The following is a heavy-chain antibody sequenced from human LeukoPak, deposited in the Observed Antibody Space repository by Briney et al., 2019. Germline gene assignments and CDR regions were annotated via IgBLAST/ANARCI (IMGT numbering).Heavy chain of an antibody. Sequence: PSETLSLTCAVYGGSFSSYYWAWIRQPPGKGLEWIGSIHYSGSTYYNPSLQSRVTISIDTSKNQFSLKLSSVTAADTAVYYCARGIVTGTTNWFDPWGQGILVTVSS. D-gene: IGHD1-20*01. CDR1: GGSFSSYY. J-gene: IGHJ5*02. CDR3: ARGIVTGTTNWFDP. CDR2: IHYSGST. V-gene: IGHV4-34*01.